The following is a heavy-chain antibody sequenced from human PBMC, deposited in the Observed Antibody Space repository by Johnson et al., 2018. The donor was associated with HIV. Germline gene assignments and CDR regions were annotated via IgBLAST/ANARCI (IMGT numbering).Heavy chain of an antibody. J-gene: IGHJ3*02. CDR2: ITSSGSSV. V-gene: IGHV3-11*04. Sequence: QVQLVESGGDLVKPGGSLRLSCKVSGFIFSNYNMAWIRQSPGKGLECLSYITSSGSSVYYTDFVKGRFTISRDNAKASVSLRMNSLRAEDSGIYYCSGGSCYRRSPSDAFDIWGQGTMVTVSS. CDR1: GFIFSNYN. D-gene: IGHD2-15*01. CDR3: SGGSCYRRSPSDAFDI.